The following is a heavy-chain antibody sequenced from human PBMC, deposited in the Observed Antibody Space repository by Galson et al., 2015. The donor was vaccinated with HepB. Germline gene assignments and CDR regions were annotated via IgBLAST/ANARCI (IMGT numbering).Heavy chain of an antibody. D-gene: IGHD2-15*01. Sequence: SLRLSCAASGFTFSSYAMHWVRQAPGKGLEWVAVISYDGSNKYYADSVKGRFTISRDNSKNTLYLQMNSLRAEDTAVYYCARGRGYCSGGSCYEAVHWGQGTLVTVSS. CDR2: ISYDGSNK. CDR1: GFTFSSYA. J-gene: IGHJ4*02. CDR3: ARGRGYCSGGSCYEAVH. V-gene: IGHV3-30*04.